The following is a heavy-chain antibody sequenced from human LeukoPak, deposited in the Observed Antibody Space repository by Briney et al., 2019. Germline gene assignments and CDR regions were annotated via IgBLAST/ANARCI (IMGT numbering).Heavy chain of an antibody. Sequence: GGSQRLSCAASGFTFHDHAMHWVRHAPGKGLEWVSGISWNSGSIVYADSVKGRFTISRDNAKNSLYLQMNSLRAEDMALYYCAKDWGNGYSYGGFDYWGQGTLVTVSS. J-gene: IGHJ4*02. CDR2: ISWNSGSI. CDR3: AKDWGNGYSYGGFDY. CDR1: GFTFHDHA. V-gene: IGHV3-9*03. D-gene: IGHD5-18*01.